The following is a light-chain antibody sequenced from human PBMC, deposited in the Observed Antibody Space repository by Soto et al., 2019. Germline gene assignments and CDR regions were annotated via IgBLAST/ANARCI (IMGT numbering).Light chain of an antibody. CDR3: QKYNDAPRT. J-gene: IGKJ3*01. CDR1: QSFSSY. Sequence: EIVLTQSPATLSLSPGERATLSCRASQSFSSYLAWYQQKPGQAPRLLIYDASKRATGIPARFSGRGSGTDFTLTISSLEPEDFAVYYCQKYNDAPRTFGPGTKVDIK. CDR2: DAS. V-gene: IGKV3-11*01.